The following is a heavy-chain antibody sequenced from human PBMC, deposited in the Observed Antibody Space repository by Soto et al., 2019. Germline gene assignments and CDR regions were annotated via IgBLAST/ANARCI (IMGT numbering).Heavy chain of an antibody. J-gene: IGHJ4*02. D-gene: IGHD6-6*01. CDR1: GGSVNSGSYY. V-gene: IGHV4-61*01. CDR2: IYFSGST. Sequence: XGTLSLTCTVSGGSVNSGSYYWSWIRQPPGKGLEWVGYIYFSGSTNYNPSLKSRVTISVDTSKNQFSLKLTSVTAADTAVYYCARRYSTSSGYFDYWGLGTLVTVSS. CDR3: ARRYSTSSGYFDY.